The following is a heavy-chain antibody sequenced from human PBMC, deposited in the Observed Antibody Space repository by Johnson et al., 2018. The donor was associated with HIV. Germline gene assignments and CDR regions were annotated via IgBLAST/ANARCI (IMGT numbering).Heavy chain of an antibody. CDR1: GFTFSNAW. CDR2: IKSKTDGGTT. D-gene: IGHD4/OR15-4a*01. J-gene: IGHJ3*02. V-gene: IGHV3-15*05. Sequence: VQLVESGGGLVKPGGSLRLSCAASGFTFSNAWMSWVRQAPGKGLEWVSRIKSKTDGGTTEYAAPVKGRFTISRDDSKNTLYLQMNSLKTEDTAVYYCTTDVLGVDAFDIWGQGTMVTVSS. CDR3: TTDVLGVDAFDI.